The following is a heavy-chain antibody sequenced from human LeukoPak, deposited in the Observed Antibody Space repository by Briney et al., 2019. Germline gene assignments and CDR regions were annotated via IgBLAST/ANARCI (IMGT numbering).Heavy chain of an antibody. D-gene: IGHD6-13*01. CDR2: INHSGST. Sequence: PSETLSLTCAVYGGSFSGYYWSWIRQPPGKGLEWIGEINHSGSTNYNPSLKSRVTISVDTSKNQFSLKLSSVTAADTAVYYCARTRRPYSSSWPYYFDYWGQGTLVTVSS. J-gene: IGHJ4*02. CDR3: ARTRRPYSSSWPYYFDY. V-gene: IGHV4-34*01. CDR1: GGSFSGYY.